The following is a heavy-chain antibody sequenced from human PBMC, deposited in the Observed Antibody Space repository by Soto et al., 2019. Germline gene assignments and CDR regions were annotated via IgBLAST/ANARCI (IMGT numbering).Heavy chain of an antibody. D-gene: IGHD5-18*01. Sequence: SETLSLTCSVSGGPISSSSHYWGWIRQAPGKGLEWLASIYYTGYTYHNPSLKSHVTISVDTSKDQFSLELTSVTAADTALYYCARSAIATHWFFDLWGRGTLVTVSS. CDR1: GGPISSSSHY. CDR2: IYYTGYT. CDR3: ARSAIATHWFFDL. J-gene: IGHJ2*01. V-gene: IGHV4-39*01.